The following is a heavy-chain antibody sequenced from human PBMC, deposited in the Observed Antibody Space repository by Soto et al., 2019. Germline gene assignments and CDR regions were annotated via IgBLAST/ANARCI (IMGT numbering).Heavy chain of an antibody. CDR1: GDSISSSSYY. D-gene: IGHD3-10*01. CDR2: IYYSGST. Sequence: QLQLQESGPGLVKPSETLSLTCTVSGDSISSSSYYCGWVRQPPGKGLEWIGSIYYSGSTYYNPSLMRRVTISVDTSKNPFSLKLSSVTAADTAVYYCARHGSGSYYNNWFDPWGQGSLVTVSS. CDR3: ARHGSGSYYNNWFDP. V-gene: IGHV4-39*01. J-gene: IGHJ5*02.